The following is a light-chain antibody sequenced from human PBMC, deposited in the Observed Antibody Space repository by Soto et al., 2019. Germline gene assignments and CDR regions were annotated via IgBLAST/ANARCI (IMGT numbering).Light chain of an antibody. CDR3: LQDYNYPYT. V-gene: IGKV1-6*01. Sequence: AIQMTQSPSSLSASVGDRVSITCRASQDIRKDLGWYQQKPGKAPKLLIYGASSLRNGVPSRFSGDGSGTDFTLTISSLQPEDFVTYYCLQDYNYPYTFGQGTRLDVK. CDR2: GAS. CDR1: QDIRKD. J-gene: IGKJ2*01.